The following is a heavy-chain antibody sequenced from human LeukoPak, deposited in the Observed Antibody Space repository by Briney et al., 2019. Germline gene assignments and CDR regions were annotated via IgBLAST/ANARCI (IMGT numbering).Heavy chain of an antibody. J-gene: IGHJ4*02. V-gene: IGHV4-59*01. CDR3: ARSPYAAAGTGPYFDY. CDR2: IYYSGST. Sequence: PSETLSLTCTVSGGSISSYYWSWTRQPPGKGLEWIGYIYYSGSTNYNPSLKSRVTISVDTSKNQFSLKLSSVTAADTAVYYCARSPYAAAGTGPYFDYWGQGTLVTVSS. D-gene: IGHD6-13*01. CDR1: GGSISSYY.